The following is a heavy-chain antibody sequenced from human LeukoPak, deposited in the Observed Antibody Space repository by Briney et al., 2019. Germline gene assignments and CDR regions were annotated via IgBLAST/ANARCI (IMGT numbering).Heavy chain of an antibody. CDR1: GGTFSSYT. CDR3: ARDPDLTRGYSYGPSLDY. D-gene: IGHD5-18*01. V-gene: IGHV1-69*04. Sequence: GSSVKVSCKASGGTFSSYTISWVRQAPGQGLEWMGRIIPILGIANYAQKFQGRVTITADKSTSTAYMELSSLRSEDTAVYYCARDPDLTRGYSYGPSLDYWGQGTLVTVSS. CDR2: IIPILGIA. J-gene: IGHJ4*02.